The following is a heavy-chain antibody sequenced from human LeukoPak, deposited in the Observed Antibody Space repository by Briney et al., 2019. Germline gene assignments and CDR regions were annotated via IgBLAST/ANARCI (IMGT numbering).Heavy chain of an antibody. D-gene: IGHD3-16*02. CDR2: INSDGSAT. J-gene: IGHJ4*02. V-gene: IGHV3-74*01. CDR1: GFTFGSPW. Sequence: PGGPLRLSCAASGFTFGSPWMHWVHQAPGKGLVWVSRINSDGSATAYADSVKGRFTISRDNAENTLYLQMNSLRAEDTAVYYCARGTAGYHSSYFDYWGQGTLVTVSS. CDR3: ARGTAGYHSSYFDY.